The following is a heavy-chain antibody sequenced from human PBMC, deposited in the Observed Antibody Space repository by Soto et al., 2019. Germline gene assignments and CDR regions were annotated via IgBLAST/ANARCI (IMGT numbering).Heavy chain of an antibody. CDR2: IHHTGDT. CDR3: VRFEERSPGSGPLADY. CDR1: GESFSAYY. J-gene: IGHJ4*02. Sequence: QVHVQQWGAGLLKPSETLSLTCGVYGESFSAYYWNGIRQSPGNGLEWIGDIHHTGDTKYNPSLTSRLTLSVDTSKNQFSLKLTSVTAADTAVYYCVRFEERSPGSGPLADYWGQGTLVIVSS. D-gene: IGHD3-10*01. V-gene: IGHV4-34*01.